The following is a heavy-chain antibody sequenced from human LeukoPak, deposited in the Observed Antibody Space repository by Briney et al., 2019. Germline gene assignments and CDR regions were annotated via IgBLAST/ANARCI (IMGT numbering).Heavy chain of an antibody. CDR1: GYTLTELS. J-gene: IGHJ4*02. CDR2: FDPEDGET. V-gene: IGHV1-24*01. Sequence: ASVKVSCKVSGYTLTELSMHWVRQAPGKGLEWMGGFDPEDGETIYAQKFQGRVTMTEDTSTDTAYMELSSLRSEDTAVYYCATVSPDYYDSSGYYSGFDYWGQGTLVTVSS. CDR3: ATVSPDYYDSSGYYSGFDY. D-gene: IGHD3-22*01.